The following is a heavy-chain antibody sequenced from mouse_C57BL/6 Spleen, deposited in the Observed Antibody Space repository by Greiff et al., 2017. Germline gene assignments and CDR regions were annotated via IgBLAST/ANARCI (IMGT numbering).Heavy chain of an antibody. V-gene: IGHV1-69*01. CDR2: IDPSDSYT. Sequence: VQLQQPGAELVMPGASVKLSCKASGYTFTSYWMHWVKQRPGQGLEWIGEIDPSDSYTNYNQKFKGKSTLTVDKSSSTAYMQRSRLTSEDSAVYYCARYHGGYFDVWGTGTTVTVSS. J-gene: IGHJ1*03. CDR3: ARYHGGYFDV. CDR1: GYTFTSYW.